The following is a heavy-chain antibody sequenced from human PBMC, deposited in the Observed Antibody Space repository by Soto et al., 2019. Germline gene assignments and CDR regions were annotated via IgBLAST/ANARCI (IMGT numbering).Heavy chain of an antibody. CDR1: GGTFSSYA. V-gene: IGHV1-69*13. D-gene: IGHD3-3*01. CDR3: ARKKDFWSGTYYYGMDV. CDR2: IIPIFGTA. Sequence: SVKVSCKASGGTFSSYAISWVRQAPGQGLEWMGGIIPIFGTANYAQKFQGRVTITADESTSTAYMELSSLRSEDTAVYYCARKKDFWSGTYYYGMDVWGQGTTVTVS. J-gene: IGHJ6*02.